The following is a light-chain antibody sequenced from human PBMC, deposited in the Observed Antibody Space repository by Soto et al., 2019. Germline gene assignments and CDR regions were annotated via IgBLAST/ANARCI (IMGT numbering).Light chain of an antibody. CDR2: DVS. Sequence: QSVLTQPASVSGSPGQSITISCTGTSSDVGGYNYVSWYQQHPGKAPKLMIYDVSNRPSGVSNRFSGSKSGNTASLTISGLQAEDVADYYCSSYTSSSTLTLFGGGTKLTVL. CDR1: SSDVGGYNY. CDR3: SSYTSSSTLTL. V-gene: IGLV2-14*01. J-gene: IGLJ2*01.